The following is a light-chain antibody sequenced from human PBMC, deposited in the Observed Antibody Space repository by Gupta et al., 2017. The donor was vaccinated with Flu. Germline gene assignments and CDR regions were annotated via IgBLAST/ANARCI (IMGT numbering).Light chain of an antibody. CDR2: DND. CDR3: QSYDSSLSVWM. Sequence: SSNIGAGYDVHWYRQLPGTAPKLLIYDNDNRPSGVPDRFSGSRSGTSASLAITGLQAEDEGDFYCQSYDSSLSVWMFGGGTKLTVL. V-gene: IGLV1-40*01. J-gene: IGLJ3*02. CDR1: SSNIGAGYD.